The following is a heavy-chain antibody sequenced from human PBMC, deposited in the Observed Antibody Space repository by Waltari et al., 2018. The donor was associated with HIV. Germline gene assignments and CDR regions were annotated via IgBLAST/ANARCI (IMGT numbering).Heavy chain of an antibody. Sequence: VQLVESGVGVVQPGSASGLPCAASHFTLRRYAMHWVRQAPGKGLEWVAVISYDGSNKYYADSVKGRFTISRDNSKNTLYLQMNSLRAEDTAVYYCARDLVGALDYWGQGTLVTVSS. CDR2: ISYDGSNK. CDR1: HFTLRRYA. V-gene: IGHV3-30*04. J-gene: IGHJ4*02. D-gene: IGHD1-26*01. CDR3: ARDLVGALDY.